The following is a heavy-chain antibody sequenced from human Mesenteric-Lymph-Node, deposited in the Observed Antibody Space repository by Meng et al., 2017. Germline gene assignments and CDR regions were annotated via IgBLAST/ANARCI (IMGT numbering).Heavy chain of an antibody. V-gene: IGHV4-39*07. Sequence: SETLSLTCTVSGGSISSSSYYWGWIRQPPGKGLEWIGSIYYSGSTYYNPSLKSRVTISVDTSKNQFSLKLSSVTAADTAVYYCARGSLYYYDSSGYFDGYFYWGQGTLVTVSS. CDR3: ARGSLYYYDSSGYFDGYFY. CDR2: IYYSGST. J-gene: IGHJ4*02. D-gene: IGHD3-22*01. CDR1: GGSISSSSYY.